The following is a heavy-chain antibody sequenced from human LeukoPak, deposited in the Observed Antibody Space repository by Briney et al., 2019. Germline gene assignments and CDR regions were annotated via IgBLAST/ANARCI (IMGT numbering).Heavy chain of an antibody. CDR2: INSRGTSK. J-gene: IGHJ2*01. CDR3: ARGFWHFDL. V-gene: IGHV3-48*03. Sequence: PGGSLRLSCAASGFTFGSYEMNWVRQAPGKGLEWISYINSRGTSKNYADSVKGRFTISRDNAKNTLYLQMNSLRVEDTAVYYCARGFWHFDLWGRGTLVTVYS. CDR1: GFTFGSYE.